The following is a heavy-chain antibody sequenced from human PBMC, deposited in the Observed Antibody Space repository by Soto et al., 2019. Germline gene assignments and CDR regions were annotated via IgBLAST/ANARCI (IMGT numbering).Heavy chain of an antibody. CDR3: ARDGSIGSWFDP. V-gene: IGHV1-69*13. Sequence: GASVKVSCKASGGTFSSYAISWVRQAPGQGLEWMGGIIPIFGTANYAQKFQGRVTITADESTSTAYMELSSLRSEDTAVYYCARDGSIGSWFDPWGQGTLVTVSS. J-gene: IGHJ5*02. CDR2: IIPIFGTA. D-gene: IGHD6-6*01. CDR1: GGTFSSYA.